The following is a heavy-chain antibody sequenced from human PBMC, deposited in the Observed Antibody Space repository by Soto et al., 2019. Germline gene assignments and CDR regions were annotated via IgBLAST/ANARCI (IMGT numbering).Heavy chain of an antibody. J-gene: IGHJ4*02. CDR2: IYYSGST. V-gene: IGHV4-30-4*01. CDR3: ARVYSYGYFDY. Sequence: TLSLPFTVSGGSISSGDYYWSFIRQPPGKGLEWIGYIYYSGSTYYNPSLKSRVTISVDTSKNQFSLKLRSVTAADTAVYYCARVYSYGYFDYWGQGTLVTVSS. CDR1: GGSISSGDYY. D-gene: IGHD5-18*01.